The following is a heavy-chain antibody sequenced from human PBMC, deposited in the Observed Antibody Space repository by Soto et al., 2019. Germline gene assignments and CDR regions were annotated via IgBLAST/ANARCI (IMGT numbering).Heavy chain of an antibody. CDR1: GFTFNNCA. CDR3: AKAPIFDFWSGFYVDY. J-gene: IGHJ4*02. D-gene: IGHD3-3*01. Sequence: EVQLLESGGGLVQSGGSLRLSCAASGFTFNNCAMSWVRQAPGKGLEWVSSITGSGGTTYYADSVKGRFTISRDNSKSSLYLQINSLRAEDTAVYFCAKAPIFDFWSGFYVDYWGQGTLVTVSS. V-gene: IGHV3-23*01. CDR2: ITGSGGTT.